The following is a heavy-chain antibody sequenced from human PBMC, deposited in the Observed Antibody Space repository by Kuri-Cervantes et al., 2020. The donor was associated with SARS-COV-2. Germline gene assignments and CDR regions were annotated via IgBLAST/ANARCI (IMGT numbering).Heavy chain of an antibody. CDR2: INHSGGT. J-gene: IGHJ6*02. CDR3: ARGHIGVVPSPILGLGPHYYYYHMDI. D-gene: IGHD2-2*01. CDR1: GASLNTYS. Sequence: SETLSLTCAVFGASLNTYSWSWIRQLPGKGLEWIGEINHSGGTKYKPSLKGRVSISVDASKNQISLKLTSVTAADAAVYYCARGHIGVVPSPILGLGPHYYYYHMDIWGQGTTVTVSS. V-gene: IGHV4-34*01.